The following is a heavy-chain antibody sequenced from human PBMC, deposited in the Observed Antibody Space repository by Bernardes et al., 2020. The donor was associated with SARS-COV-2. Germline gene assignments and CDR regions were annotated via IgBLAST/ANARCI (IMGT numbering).Heavy chain of an antibody. CDR3: ARVRSYGTVTTKWYFDL. CDR2: IDTTGDT. J-gene: IGHJ2*01. D-gene: IGHD4-17*01. Sequence: GGSLRLSCAASGFAFIRYDMHWVRQPTGKGLEWVSAIDTTGDTYYPDSVKGRFTISRENGKNSLYLQMNSLRAGDTAGYYCARVRSYGTVTTKWYFDLWGRGTLVTVSS. CDR1: GFAFIRYD. V-gene: IGHV3-13*04.